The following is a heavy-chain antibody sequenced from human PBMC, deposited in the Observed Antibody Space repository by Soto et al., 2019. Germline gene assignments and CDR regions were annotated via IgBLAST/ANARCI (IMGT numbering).Heavy chain of an antibody. V-gene: IGHV4-38-2*01. CDR1: GYSISSGYY. CDR2: IYHSGST. J-gene: IGHJ5*02. CDR3: ARGPPLFCSSTSCYKTHHRYNWLDP. Sequence: SETLSLTCAVSGYSISSGYYWGWIRQPPGKGLEWIGSIYHSGSTYYNPSLKSRVTISVDTSKNQFSLKLSSVTAADTAVYYCARGPPLFCSSTSCYKTHHRYNWLDPSGQGTLVT. D-gene: IGHD2-2*01.